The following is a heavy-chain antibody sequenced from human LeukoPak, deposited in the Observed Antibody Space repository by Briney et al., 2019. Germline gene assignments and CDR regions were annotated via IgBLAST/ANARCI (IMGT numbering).Heavy chain of an antibody. Sequence: GGSLRLSCVASGFTFSSYGIHWVRQAPGKGLEWVAAISYDGSSKYYADSVKGRFTISRDNSKNTLYLQMNSLRAEDTAVYYCARDQGVVVHGKYHYYGMDVWGQGTTVAVSS. J-gene: IGHJ6*02. CDR1: GFTFSSYG. CDR3: ARDQGVVVHGKYHYYGMDV. D-gene: IGHD3-22*01. CDR2: ISYDGSSK. V-gene: IGHV3-30*03.